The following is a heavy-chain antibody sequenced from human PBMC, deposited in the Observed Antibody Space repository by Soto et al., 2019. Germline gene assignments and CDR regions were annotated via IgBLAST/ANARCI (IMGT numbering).Heavy chain of an antibody. CDR3: ARDPYDYVWGPDYYYYGMDV. V-gene: IGHV1-18*01. J-gene: IGHJ6*02. D-gene: IGHD3-16*01. CDR1: GYTFTSYG. Sequence: ASVKVSCKASGYTFTSYGISWVRQAPGQGLEWMGWIIAYNGNTNYAQKLQGRVTMTTDTSTSTAYMELRSLRSDDTAVYYCARDPYDYVWGPDYYYYGMDVWGQGTTVTVSS. CDR2: IIAYNGNT.